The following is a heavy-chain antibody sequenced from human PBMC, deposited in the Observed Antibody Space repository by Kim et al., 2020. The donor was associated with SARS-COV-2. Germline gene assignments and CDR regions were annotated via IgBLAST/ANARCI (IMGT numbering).Heavy chain of an antibody. CDR2: INHRGRT. J-gene: IGHJ4*02. CDR3: ARVLETGY. D-gene: IGHD1-1*01. V-gene: IGHV4-34*01. Sequence: SETLSLTCAVYGGSFSGYYWSWIRQPPGKGREWIGEINHRGRTNYNPSLKSRVTISVDTSKNQFFLKLSSVTAADTAVYYCARVLETGYWGQGTLVTVSS. CDR1: GGSFSGYY.